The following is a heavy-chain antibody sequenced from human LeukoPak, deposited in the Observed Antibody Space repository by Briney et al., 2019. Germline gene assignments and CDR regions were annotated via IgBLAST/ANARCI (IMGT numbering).Heavy chain of an antibody. CDR2: IYRSGST. V-gene: IGHV4-38-2*02. J-gene: IGHJ4*02. CDR1: RYSISSGYY. D-gene: IGHD3-22*01. Sequence: SETLSLTCTVSRYSISSGYYWGWVRQPPGQGLEWIGSIYRSGSTYYNSSLKSRVTISVDTSKNQFSLKLSSVTAADTAVYYCARHADYYESTSYFWDYWGQGTLVTVSS. CDR3: ARHADYYESTSYFWDY.